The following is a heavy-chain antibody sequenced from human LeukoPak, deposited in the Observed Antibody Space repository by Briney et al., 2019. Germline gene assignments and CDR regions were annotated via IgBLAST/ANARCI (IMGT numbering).Heavy chain of an antibody. V-gene: IGHV3-7*03. D-gene: IGHD4-17*01. Sequence: PGGSLRLSCAASGFTFSSYWMSWVRQAPGKGLEWVANIKKDGSEKYYVDSVKGRFTISRDNAKNSLYLQMNSLRAEDTALYYCAKYTVTTYYYYMDVWGKGTTVTVSS. J-gene: IGHJ6*03. CDR2: IKKDGSEK. CDR1: GFTFSSYW. CDR3: AKYTVTTYYYYMDV.